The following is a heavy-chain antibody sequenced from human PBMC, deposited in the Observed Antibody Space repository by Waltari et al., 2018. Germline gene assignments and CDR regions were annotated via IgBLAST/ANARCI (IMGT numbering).Heavy chain of an antibody. CDR1: GYTFTGYY. CDR2: INPNSGGT. Sequence: QVQLVQSGAEVKKPGASVKVSCKASGYTFTGYYMHWVRQAPGHGLEWMGRINPNSGGTNYAQKFQGRVTMTRDTSISTAYMELSRLRSDDTAVYYCARISRRYCSSTSCLSFDYWGQGTLVTVSS. D-gene: IGHD2-2*01. V-gene: IGHV1-2*06. CDR3: ARISRRYCSSTSCLSFDY. J-gene: IGHJ4*02.